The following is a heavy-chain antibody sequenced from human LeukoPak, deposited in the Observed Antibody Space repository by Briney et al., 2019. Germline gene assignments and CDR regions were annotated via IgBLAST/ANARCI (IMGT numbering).Heavy chain of an antibody. J-gene: IGHJ4*02. CDR2: MNPNSGNT. Sequence: ASVKVSCKASGGTFSSYAISWVRQATGQGLEWMGWMNPNSGNTGYAQKFQGRVTMTRNTSISTAYMELSSLRSEDTAVYYCARGRRYCSSTSCYRFDYWGQGTLVTVSS. CDR1: GGTFSSYA. CDR3: ARGRRYCSSTSCYRFDY. V-gene: IGHV1-8*02. D-gene: IGHD2-2*02.